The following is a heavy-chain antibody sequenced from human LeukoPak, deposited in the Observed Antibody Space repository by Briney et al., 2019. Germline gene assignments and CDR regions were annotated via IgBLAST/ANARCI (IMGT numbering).Heavy chain of an antibody. CDR2: INHSGST. CDR1: GGSFSGYY. D-gene: IGHD3-22*01. V-gene: IGHV4-34*01. Sequence: SETLSLTCAVYGGSFSGYYWSWIRQPPGKGLEWIGEINHSGSTNYNPSLKSRVTISVDTSKNQFSLKLSSVTAADTAVYYCARVRRYYDSSGYYLDYWGQGTLVTVSS. J-gene: IGHJ4*02. CDR3: ARVRRYYDSSGYYLDY.